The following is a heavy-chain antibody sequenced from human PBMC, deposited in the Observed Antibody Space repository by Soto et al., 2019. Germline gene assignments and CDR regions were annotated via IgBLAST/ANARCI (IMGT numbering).Heavy chain of an antibody. CDR3: ARWDTAMDYYYYYGMDV. Sequence: GESLKISCKGSGYSFTSYWISWVRQMPGKGLEWMGRIDPSDSYTNYSPSFQGHVTISTDKSISTAYLQWSSLKASDTAMYYCARWDTAMDYYYYYGMDVWGQGTTVTVSS. V-gene: IGHV5-10-1*01. CDR1: GYSFTSYW. CDR2: IDPSDSYT. D-gene: IGHD5-18*01. J-gene: IGHJ6*01.